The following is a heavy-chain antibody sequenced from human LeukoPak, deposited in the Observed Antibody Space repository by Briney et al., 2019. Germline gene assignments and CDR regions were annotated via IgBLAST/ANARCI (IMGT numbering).Heavy chain of an antibody. D-gene: IGHD1-14*01. J-gene: IGHJ4*02. CDR2: IGISDVDR. CDR1: GFTISSQA. V-gene: IGHV3-23*01. Sequence: GSLRLSCAASGFTISSQAMSWVRQAPGKGLECVSTIGISDVDRHYADSVKGRFTISRDNSKNTLYLQMNSLRADDTAVYYCAKDAPGAGGFDYWGQGTLVTVSS. CDR3: AKDAPGAGGFDY.